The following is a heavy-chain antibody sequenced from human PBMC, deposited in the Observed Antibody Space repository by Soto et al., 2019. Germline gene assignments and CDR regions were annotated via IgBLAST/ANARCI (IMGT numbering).Heavy chain of an antibody. CDR3: AGMPYTSGFRFDP. V-gene: IGHV4-30-2*01. D-gene: IGHD6-19*01. CDR2: IYQSGIT. CDR1: GDSYSISTYS. Sequence: SETLSLTCNMSGDSYSISTYSWSWIRQPPGKALQWIGFIYQSGITSYNPSLASRVPISLNRSNNPCSLKLKSVTAADTAVYFCAGMPYTSGFRFDPWGPGTLVTVSS. J-gene: IGHJ5*02.